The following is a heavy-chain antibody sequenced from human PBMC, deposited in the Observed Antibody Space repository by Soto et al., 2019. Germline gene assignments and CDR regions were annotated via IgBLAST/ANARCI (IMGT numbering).Heavy chain of an antibody. CDR1: GVTFSSYG. D-gene: IGHD2-2*01. CDR2: ISGRGDRM. J-gene: IGHJ6*02. V-gene: IGHV3-23*01. CDR3: TTDIVLVPAANQGYYYYGMDV. Sequence: GGSLRLSCAASGVTFSSYGMSWVRQAPGKGLEWVSAISGRGDRMYYADSVKGRFTISRDDSKNTLYLQMNSLKTEDTAVYYCTTDIVLVPAANQGYYYYGMDVWGQGTTVTVSS.